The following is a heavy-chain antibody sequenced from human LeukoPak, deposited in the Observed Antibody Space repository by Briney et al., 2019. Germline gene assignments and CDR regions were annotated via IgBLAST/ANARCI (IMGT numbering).Heavy chain of an antibody. J-gene: IGHJ4*02. D-gene: IGHD4-23*01. Sequence: GGSLRLSCAASGFTFSSCFMSWVRQAPGKGLEWVSTVDVSGGTTYYADSVKGRFTISRDNSKNTLYLQMNSLRADDTAVYYCAKDQTPYSWGQGTLITVSS. CDR3: AKDQTPYS. CDR1: GFTFSSCF. CDR2: VDVSGGTT. V-gene: IGHV3-23*01.